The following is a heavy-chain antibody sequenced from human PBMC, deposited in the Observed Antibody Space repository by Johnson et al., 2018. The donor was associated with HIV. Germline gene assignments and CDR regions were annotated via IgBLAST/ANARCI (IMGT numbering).Heavy chain of an antibody. CDR2: ISGSGGST. V-gene: IGHV3-23*04. Sequence: VQLVESGGVVVQSGGSLRLSCAASGFTFDDYAMHWVRQAPGKGLEWVSAISGSGGSTYYADSVKGRFTISRDNSKNTLYLQMNSLKAEDTAVSYWARVSWGRGGRYSSSWYRGAFDIWGQGTMVTVSS. CDR3: ARVSWGRGGRYSSSWYRGAFDI. CDR1: GFTFDDYA. D-gene: IGHD6-13*01. J-gene: IGHJ3*02.